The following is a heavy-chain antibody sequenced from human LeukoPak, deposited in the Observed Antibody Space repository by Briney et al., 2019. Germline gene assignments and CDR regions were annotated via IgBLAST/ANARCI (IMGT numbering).Heavy chain of an antibody. V-gene: IGHV4-59*01. D-gene: IGHD5-18*01. CDR1: GGSISSYY. Sequence: SETLSLTCTVSGGSISSYYWSCIRQPPGKGLEWIGYIYYSGSTNYNPSLKSRVTISVDTSKNQFSLKLSSVTAADTAVYYCARAPPPRYCYGFYFDYWGQGTLVTVSS. CDR3: ARAPPPRYCYGFYFDY. CDR2: IYYSGST. J-gene: IGHJ4*02.